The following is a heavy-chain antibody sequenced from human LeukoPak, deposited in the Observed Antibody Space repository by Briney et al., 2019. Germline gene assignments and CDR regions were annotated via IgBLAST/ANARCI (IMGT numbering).Heavy chain of an antibody. CDR1: GGSISSSSYY. D-gene: IGHD2-15*01. CDR3: ARERTPGGWFGP. Sequence: SETLSLTCTVSGGSISSSSYYWGWIRQPPGKGLKWIGSIYYSGSTYYNPSLKSRVTISVDTSKNQFSLKLSSVTAADTAVYYCARERTPGGWFGPWGQGTLVTVSS. J-gene: IGHJ5*02. V-gene: IGHV4-39*02. CDR2: IYYSGST.